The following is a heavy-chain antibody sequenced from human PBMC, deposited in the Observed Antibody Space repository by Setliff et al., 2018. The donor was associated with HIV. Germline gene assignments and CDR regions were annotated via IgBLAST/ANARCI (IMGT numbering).Heavy chain of an antibody. V-gene: IGHV3-30*04. D-gene: IGHD3-3*01. Sequence: PGGSLRLSCAASGFPFSYYAMHWVRQAPGKGLEWVTVISKDGTDAYYGDSVKGRFTISRDNSRNTLYLQMNSLRAEDTAVYYCARVGPAGDFWSGYYSYFYMDVWGKGTTVTVSS. CDR1: GFPFSYYA. J-gene: IGHJ6*03. CDR2: ISKDGTDA. CDR3: ARVGPAGDFWSGYYSYFYMDV.